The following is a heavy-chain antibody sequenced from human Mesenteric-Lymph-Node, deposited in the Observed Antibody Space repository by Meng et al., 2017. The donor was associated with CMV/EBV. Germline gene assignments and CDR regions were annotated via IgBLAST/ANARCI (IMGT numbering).Heavy chain of an antibody. CDR2: ISSSGSII. D-gene: IGHD3-10*01. J-gene: IGHJ4*02. Sequence: GESLKISCAASGFTFTSYSMNWVRQAPGKGPEWVSYISSSGSIIDYAGSVKGRFTVSRDNAKNSLYLLMNSLRAEDTAVYYCAREAFSLGEHPPDYWGQGTLVTVSS. CDR3: AREAFSLGEHPPDY. CDR1: GFTFTSYS. V-gene: IGHV3-48*04.